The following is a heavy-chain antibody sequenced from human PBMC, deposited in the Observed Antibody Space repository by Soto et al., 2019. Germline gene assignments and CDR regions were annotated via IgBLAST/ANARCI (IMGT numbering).Heavy chain of an antibody. D-gene: IGHD4-4*01. CDR2: IGGSGGNR. Sequence: VQLLESGGDLVQPAGSLRLSCAASGFTFNAYAMTWVRQAPGKGLEWVSAIGGSGGNRYYAASVKGRFTISRDNSKDTVDLQMSSLRVEDTAVYYCARVASDYINSVDHWGQGILVTVAS. V-gene: IGHV3-23*01. CDR3: ARVASDYINSVDH. J-gene: IGHJ4*02. CDR1: GFTFNAYA.